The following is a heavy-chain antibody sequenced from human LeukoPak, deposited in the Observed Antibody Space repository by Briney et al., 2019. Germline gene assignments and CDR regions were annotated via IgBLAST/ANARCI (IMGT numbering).Heavy chain of an antibody. D-gene: IGHD2-2*03. CDR2: ISASGGTT. V-gene: IGHV3-23*01. CDR1: GFTITAYP. Sequence: GSLRLSCGASGFTITAYPMTWVRQAPGKGLEWVSAISASGGTTYYADSVKGRFTISRDNSKNTVYLQMNSLRAEDTAVYFCAMDRGYWGQGTLVTVSS. J-gene: IGHJ4*02. CDR3: AMDRGY.